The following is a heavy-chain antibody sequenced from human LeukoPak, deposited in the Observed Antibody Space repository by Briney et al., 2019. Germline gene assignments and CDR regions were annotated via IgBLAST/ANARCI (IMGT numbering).Heavy chain of an antibody. CDR3: AKDALAGSVVVPGRVDY. Sequence: PGGSLRLSCAASGFTFSSYAMSWVRQAPGKGLEWVSAISGSGGSTYYADSVKGRFTISRDNSKNTLYVQMTSLRAEDTAVYYCAKDALAGSVVVPGRVDYWGQGTLVTVSS. CDR2: ISGSGGST. D-gene: IGHD2-2*01. V-gene: IGHV3-23*01. CDR1: GFTFSSYA. J-gene: IGHJ4*02.